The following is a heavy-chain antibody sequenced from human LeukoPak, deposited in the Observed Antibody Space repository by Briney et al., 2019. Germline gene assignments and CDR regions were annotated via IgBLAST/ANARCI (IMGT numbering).Heavy chain of an antibody. CDR1: GGTFSSYT. Sequence: SVKVSCKASGGTFSSYTISWVRQAPGQGLEWMGRIIPILGIANYAQKFQGRVTMTRNTSISTAYMELSSLRSEDTAVYYCAVGVAAYYDAFDIWGQGTMVTVSS. D-gene: IGHD2-15*01. J-gene: IGHJ3*02. CDR3: AVGVAAYYDAFDI. CDR2: IIPILGIA. V-gene: IGHV1-69*02.